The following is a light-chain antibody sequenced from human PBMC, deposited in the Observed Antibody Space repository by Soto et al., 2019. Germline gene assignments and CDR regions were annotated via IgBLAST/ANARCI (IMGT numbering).Light chain of an antibody. Sequence: ESVLTQSPGTLALFPGERATLSCRASQNVGSTYLAGHQQKPGQAPRLLIYGASTSATGVPDRFSGSGSGTDFTLTISRLEPEDLAVDYCQQYGSSPQTLGQVTKVEIK. V-gene: IGKV3-20*01. J-gene: IGKJ1*01. CDR1: QNVGSTY. CDR2: GAS. CDR3: QQYGSSPQT.